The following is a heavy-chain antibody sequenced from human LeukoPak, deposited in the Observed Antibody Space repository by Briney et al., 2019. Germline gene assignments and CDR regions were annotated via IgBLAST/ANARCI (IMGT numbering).Heavy chain of an antibody. CDR1: GYTFTSYD. Sequence: ASVKVSCKTSGYTFTSYDINWVRQATGQGLEWMGWMNPNSGNTGYAQKFQGRVTMTRNTSISTAYMELSSLRSEDTAVYYCARGRNCYGSGLFDHWGQGTLVTVSS. CDR2: MNPNSGNT. D-gene: IGHD3-10*01. V-gene: IGHV1-8*01. J-gene: IGHJ4*02. CDR3: ARGRNCYGSGLFDH.